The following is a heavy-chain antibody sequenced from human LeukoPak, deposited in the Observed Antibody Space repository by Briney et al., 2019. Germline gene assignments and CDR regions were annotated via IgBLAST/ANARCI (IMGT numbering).Heavy chain of an antibody. J-gene: IGHJ5*02. CDR2: ISSSSSYI. CDR3: ARVPGGWINWFDP. CDR1: GFSFSSYS. Sequence: PGGSLTLSCAASGFSFSSYSMNWVRQAPGKWLEWVSSISSSSSYIYYADSVKGRFTIPRDNAKNSLYPQMNSLRDEDTAVYYCARVPGGWINWFDPWGQGTLVTVSS. D-gene: IGHD6-19*01. V-gene: IGHV3-21*04.